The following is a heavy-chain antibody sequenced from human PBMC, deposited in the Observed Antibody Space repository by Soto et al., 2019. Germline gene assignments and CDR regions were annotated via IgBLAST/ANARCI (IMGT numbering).Heavy chain of an antibody. V-gene: IGHV4-61*01. Sequence: SETLSLTCTVSGGSVSSGSYYWSWIRQPPGKGLEWIGYIYYSGSTNYNPSLKSRVTISVDTSKNQFSLKLSSVTAADTAVYYCARGVNRKNCDFWSGYYSKLSPYNWFDPWGQGTFVTVS. J-gene: IGHJ5*02. D-gene: IGHD3-3*01. CDR2: IYYSGST. CDR1: GGSVSSGSYY. CDR3: ARGVNRKNCDFWSGYYSKLSPYNWFDP.